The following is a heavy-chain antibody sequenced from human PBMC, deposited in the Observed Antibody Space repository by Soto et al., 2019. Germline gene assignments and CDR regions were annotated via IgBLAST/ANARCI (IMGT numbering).Heavy chain of an antibody. CDR3: ARSHSEYCSGGSCYSGYYYYYYMDV. CDR1: GYTFTSYG. D-gene: IGHD2-15*01. Sequence: ASVKVSCKASGYTFTSYGISWVRQAPGQGLEWMGWISAYNGNTNYAQKLQGRVTMTTDTSTSTAYMELRSLRSDDTAVYYCARSHSEYCSGGSCYSGYYYYYYMDVWGTGTTVTVSS. V-gene: IGHV1-18*01. J-gene: IGHJ6*03. CDR2: ISAYNGNT.